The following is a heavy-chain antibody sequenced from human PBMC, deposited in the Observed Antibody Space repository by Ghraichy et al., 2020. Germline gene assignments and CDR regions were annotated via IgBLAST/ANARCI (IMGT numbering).Heavy chain of an antibody. CDR1: GFTFSSYA. D-gene: IGHD3-16*01. CDR3: AKDKGGFYNGMDV. J-gene: IGHJ6*02. Sequence: GESLNISCAASGFTFSSYAMTWVRQAPGKGLEWVSVISGVGGGTYYADSVKGRFTISRDNSKNTLFLQMNSLRAEDTAIYYCAKDKGGFYNGMDVWGQGTTVTVSS. V-gene: IGHV3-23*01. CDR2: ISGVGGGT.